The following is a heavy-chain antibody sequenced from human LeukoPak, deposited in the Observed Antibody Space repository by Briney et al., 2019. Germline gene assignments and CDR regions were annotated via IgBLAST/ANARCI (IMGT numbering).Heavy chain of an antibody. Sequence: PGGSPRLSCAASGFTFSTYWMHWVRQAPGKGLVWVSRINSDGITTSYADSVKGRFTISRDNAKNTLYLQMNSLRAEDTAVYYCARVLDGVGATRSFDYWGQGTLVTVSS. D-gene: IGHD1-26*01. J-gene: IGHJ4*02. CDR1: GFTFSTYW. V-gene: IGHV3-74*01. CDR2: INSDGITT. CDR3: ARVLDGVGATRSFDY.